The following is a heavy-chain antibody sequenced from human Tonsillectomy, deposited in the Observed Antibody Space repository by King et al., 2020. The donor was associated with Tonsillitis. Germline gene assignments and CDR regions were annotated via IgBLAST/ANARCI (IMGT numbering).Heavy chain of an antibody. CDR2: IYPNSGDT. CDR1: GFTFTDYH. CDR3: VRENWYYDY. Sequence: QLVQSGAEVKKPGASVKVSCQASGFTFTDYHMHWGRQAPGQGLEWMGWIYPNSGDTYYAQKFQGRISLTRDTSINSLYMELTRLTSDDTALYYCVRENWYYDYWGRGTLVTVSS. J-gene: IGHJ4*02. D-gene: IGHD1-1*01. V-gene: IGHV1-2*02.